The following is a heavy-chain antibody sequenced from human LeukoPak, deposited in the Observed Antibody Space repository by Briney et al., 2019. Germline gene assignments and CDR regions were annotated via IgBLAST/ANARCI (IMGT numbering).Heavy chain of an antibody. CDR3: ARGWRSGAFDT. CDR2: INPSSGGT. J-gene: IGHJ3*02. CDR1: GYTFTAY. D-gene: IGHD2-21*01. Sequence: GASVKVSCKASGYTFTAYMHWVRQAPGQGLEWMGWINPSSGGTNYAQNFQGRVTMTRDTSISTAYMELSRLTSDDTAVYYCARGWRSGAFDTWGQGTMVTVSS. V-gene: IGHV1-2*02.